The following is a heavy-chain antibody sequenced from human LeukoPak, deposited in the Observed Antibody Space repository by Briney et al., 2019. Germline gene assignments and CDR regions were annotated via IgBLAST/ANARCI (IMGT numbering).Heavy chain of an antibody. CDR1: GASISDYY. V-gene: IGHV4-59*01. CDR2: LYYSGSS. Sequence: SETLSLTCNVSGASISDYYWSWVRQSPEKGLEWIACLYYSGSSHYNPSLRSRVAISGDTSKNQFSLKLTSVTTADTAVYYCARTIRRGWFDLWGRGTLVTVSS. J-gene: IGHJ2*01. CDR3: ARTIRRGWFDL. D-gene: IGHD2-15*01.